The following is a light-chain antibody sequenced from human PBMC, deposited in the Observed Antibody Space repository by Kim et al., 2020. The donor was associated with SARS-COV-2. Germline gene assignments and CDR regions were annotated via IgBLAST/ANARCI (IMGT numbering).Light chain of an antibody. CDR1: KLGDKY. V-gene: IGLV3-1*01. Sequence: SYELTQPPSVSVSPGLTASITCSGDKLGDKYACWYQQKPGQSPVLVIYQDSKRPSGIPERFSGSNSGNTATLTISGTQAMDEADYYCQAWDSSTAWVFGGGTKLTVL. CDR3: QAWDSSTAWV. CDR2: QDS. J-gene: IGLJ3*02.